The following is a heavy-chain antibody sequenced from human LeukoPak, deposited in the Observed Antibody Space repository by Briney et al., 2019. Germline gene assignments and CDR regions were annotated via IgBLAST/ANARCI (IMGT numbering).Heavy chain of an antibody. V-gene: IGHV1-46*01. J-gene: IGHJ5*02. CDR2: INPRGGTA. Sequence: ASVKVSCKSSGYIFTTYYMTWVRRAPGQGLEWMGIINPRGGTASYAQKFQGRVTMTRDTSTSTVYMELSSLTSDDTAVYYCARRDDFWSGYYISDHWGQGTLVTVSS. CDR3: ARRDDFWSGYYISDH. CDR1: GYIFTTYY. D-gene: IGHD3-3*01.